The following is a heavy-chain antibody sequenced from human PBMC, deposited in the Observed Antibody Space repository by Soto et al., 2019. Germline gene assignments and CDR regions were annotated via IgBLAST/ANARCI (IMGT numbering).Heavy chain of an antibody. CDR2: IKSKTDGGTT. J-gene: IGHJ4*02. CDR1: GFTFRNAW. D-gene: IGHD3-10*01. CDR3: TTDLPRGGLLWFGELLYPEPFDY. V-gene: IGHV3-15*01. Sequence: GGFLRLSCAASGFTFRNAWMSWVRQAPGKGLEWVGRIKSKTDGGTTNYAAPVKGRFTISRDDSKNTLYLQMNSLKTEDTAVYYCTTDLPRGGLLWFGELLYPEPFDYWGQGTLVTLSS.